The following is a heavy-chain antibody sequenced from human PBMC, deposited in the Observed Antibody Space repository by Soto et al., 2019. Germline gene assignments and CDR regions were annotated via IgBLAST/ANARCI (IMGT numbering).Heavy chain of an antibody. V-gene: IGHV3-33*01. J-gene: IGHJ6*02. CDR2: IWYDGTSK. Sequence: QMQLVESGGGVVQPGGSLRLSCGSSGFSFSFYGMHWVRQAPGKGLEWVAFIWYDGTSKFYADSVKGRFTISRDNSKTTLFLEMNTLRAEDTAVYYCARAGTPQRFMEKNSYNYYSGMDAWGQGTTVLVSS. CDR3: ARAGTPQRFMEKNSYNYYSGMDA. D-gene: IGHD3-3*01. CDR1: GFSFSFYG.